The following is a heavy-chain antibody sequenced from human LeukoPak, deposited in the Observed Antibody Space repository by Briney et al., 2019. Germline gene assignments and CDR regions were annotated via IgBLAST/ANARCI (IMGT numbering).Heavy chain of an antibody. CDR3: ARGQLRFLEWLLGSVINWFDP. Sequence: PSETLSLTCAVYGGSFSGYYWSWIRQPPGKGVEWIGEINHSGSTNYNPSLKSRVTISVDTSKNQFSLKLSSVTAADTAVYYCARGQLRFLEWLLGSVINWFDPWGQGTLVTVSS. D-gene: IGHD3-3*01. CDR2: INHSGST. J-gene: IGHJ5*02. CDR1: GGSFSGYY. V-gene: IGHV4-34*01.